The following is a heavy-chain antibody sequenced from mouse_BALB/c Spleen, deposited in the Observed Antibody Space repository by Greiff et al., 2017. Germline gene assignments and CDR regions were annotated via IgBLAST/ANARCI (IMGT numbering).Heavy chain of an antibody. D-gene: IGHD2-1*01. J-gene: IGHJ2*01. Sequence: EVMLVESGGGLVKPGGSLKLSCAASGFTFSSYAMSWVRQTPEKRLEWVASISSGGSTYYPDSVKGRFTISRDNARNILYLQMSSLRSEDTAMYYCAGGNYEYFDYWGQGTTLTVSS. CDR2: ISSGGST. V-gene: IGHV5-6-5*01. CDR3: AGGNYEYFDY. CDR1: GFTFSSYA.